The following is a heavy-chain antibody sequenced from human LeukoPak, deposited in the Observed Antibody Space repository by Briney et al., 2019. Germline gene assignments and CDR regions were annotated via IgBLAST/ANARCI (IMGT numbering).Heavy chain of an antibody. CDR3: ARTGWYFDL. Sequence: SETLSLTCTVSGGSVSSGSYYWSWIRQPPGKGLEWIGYIYYSGSTNHNPSLKSRVTISVDTSKNQFSLKLSSVTAADTAVYYCARTGWYFDLWGRGTLVTVSS. D-gene: IGHD1-14*01. CDR1: GGSVSSGSYY. J-gene: IGHJ2*01. V-gene: IGHV4-61*01. CDR2: IYYSGST.